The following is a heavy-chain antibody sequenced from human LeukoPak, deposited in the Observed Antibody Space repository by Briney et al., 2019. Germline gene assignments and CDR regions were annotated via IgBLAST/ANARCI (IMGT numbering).Heavy chain of an antibody. J-gene: IGHJ4*02. CDR1: GFTFSSYA. D-gene: IGHD2-8*01. CDR3: AKAPADIVLTVYAIWFDY. V-gene: IGHV3-23*01. Sequence: GGSLRLSCAASGFTFSSYAMSWVRQAPGKGLEWVSAISGSGGSTYYADSVKGRFTISRDNSKNTLYLQMNSLRAEDTAVYYCAKAPADIVLTVYAIWFDYWGQGTLVTVSS. CDR2: ISGSGGST.